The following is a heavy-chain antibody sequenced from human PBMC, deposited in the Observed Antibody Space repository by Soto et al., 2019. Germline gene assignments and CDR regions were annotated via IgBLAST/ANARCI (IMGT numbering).Heavy chain of an antibody. V-gene: IGHV3-23*01. D-gene: IGHD3-9*01. Sequence: GGSLRFSCAASGFTFSSYAMSWVRQAPGKGLEWVSAISGSGGSTYYADSVKGRFTISRDNSKNTLYLQMNSLRAEDTAVYYCAKRYEDYDILTGYYLRARSYYGMDVWGQGTTVTVSS. CDR1: GFTFSSYA. CDR3: AKRYEDYDILTGYYLRARSYYGMDV. J-gene: IGHJ6*02. CDR2: ISGSGGST.